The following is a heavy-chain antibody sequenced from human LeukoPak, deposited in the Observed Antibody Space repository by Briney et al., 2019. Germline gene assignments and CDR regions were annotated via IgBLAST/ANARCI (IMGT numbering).Heavy chain of an antibody. Sequence: GGSLRLSCAASGFTFSNYGMTWVRQAPGKGLEWVSAISGSGGSTYYADSVKGRFTISRDNSKNTLYLQMNSLSAEDTAVYYCAKSTLIVVITLFDYWGQGTLVTVSS. CDR2: ISGSGGST. D-gene: IGHD3-22*01. CDR3: AKSTLIVVITLFDY. CDR1: GFTFSNYG. J-gene: IGHJ4*02. V-gene: IGHV3-23*01.